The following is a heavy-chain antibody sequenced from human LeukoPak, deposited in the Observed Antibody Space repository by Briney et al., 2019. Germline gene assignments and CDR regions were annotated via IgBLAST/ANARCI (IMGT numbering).Heavy chain of an antibody. D-gene: IGHD2-2*01. V-gene: IGHV3-30*04. J-gene: IGHJ3*02. CDR1: GFTFSSYA. Sequence: GGSLRLSCAASGFTFSSYAMHWVRQAPGKGLEWVAVISYDGSNKYYADSVKGRFTISRGNSKNTLYLQMNSLRAEDTAVYYCARSTVHAFDIWGQGTMVTVSS. CDR3: ARSTVHAFDI. CDR2: ISYDGSNK.